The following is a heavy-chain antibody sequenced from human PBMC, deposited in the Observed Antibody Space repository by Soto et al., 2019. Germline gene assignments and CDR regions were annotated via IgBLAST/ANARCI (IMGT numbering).Heavy chain of an antibody. CDR3: AREVLAGVSYY. J-gene: IGHJ4*02. D-gene: IGHD2-8*02. CDR1: GGSVSSGSYY. Sequence: SETLSLTCTVSGGSVSSGSYYWSWIRQPPGKGLEWIGYIYYSGSTNYNPSLKSRVTISVDTSKNQFSLKLSSVTAADTAVYYCAREVLAGVSYYWGQGTQVTVSS. V-gene: IGHV4-61*01. CDR2: IYYSGST.